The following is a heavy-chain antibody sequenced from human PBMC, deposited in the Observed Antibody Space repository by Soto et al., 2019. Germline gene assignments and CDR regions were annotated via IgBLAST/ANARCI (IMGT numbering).Heavy chain of an antibody. D-gene: IGHD2-2*01. J-gene: IGHJ3*02. Sequence: SETLSLTCDVSGGSFSGYIWTWIRQTPGKGLQWIGQINHSGSANYNPSLKSRVTISVHTSNSQFSLELSSVTAADTAVYYCARVLGCSSTSCYHDAFDIWGQGTMVT. V-gene: IGHV4-34*01. CDR1: GGSFSGYI. CDR2: INHSGSA. CDR3: ARVLGCSSTSCYHDAFDI.